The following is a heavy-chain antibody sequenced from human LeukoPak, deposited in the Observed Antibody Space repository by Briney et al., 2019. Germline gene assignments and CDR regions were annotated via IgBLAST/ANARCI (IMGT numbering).Heavy chain of an antibody. CDR3: ARDGLSSWYLGDLDY. V-gene: IGHV3-30*02. CDR2: IRYDGSNK. D-gene: IGHD6-13*01. J-gene: IGHJ4*02. Sequence: GGSLRLSGAASGFTFSSYGMHWVRQAPGKGLEWVAFIRYDGSNKYYADSVKGRFTISRDNSKNTLYLQMNSLRAEDTAVYYCARDGLSSWYLGDLDYWGQGTLVTVSS. CDR1: GFTFSSYG.